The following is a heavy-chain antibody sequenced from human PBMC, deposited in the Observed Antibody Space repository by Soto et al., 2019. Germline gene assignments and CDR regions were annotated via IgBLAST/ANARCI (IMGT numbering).Heavy chain of an antibody. Sequence: QVQLQESGPGLVKPSGTLSLTCAVSGGSISSSNWWSWVRHPPGKGLGWIGEIYHSGSTNYNPSLKSRVTISVDKSKNQFSLKLSSVTAADTAVYYCATVPAAISFSPGVVLDPWGQGTLVTVSS. V-gene: IGHV4-4*02. CDR3: ATVPAAISFSPGVVLDP. CDR2: IYHSGST. CDR1: GGSISSSNW. J-gene: IGHJ5*02. D-gene: IGHD2-2*01.